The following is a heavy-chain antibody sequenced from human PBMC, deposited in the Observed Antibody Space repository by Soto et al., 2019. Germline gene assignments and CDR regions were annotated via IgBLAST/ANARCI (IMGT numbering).Heavy chain of an antibody. CDR3: ARQNIVLVPAAITFRDYYYGMXV. V-gene: IGHV4-30-4*01. CDR2: IYYSGST. CDR1: GGSISSGDYY. J-gene: IGHJ6*02. Sequence: SETLCLTCTVSGGSISSGDYYWSWIRQPPGKGLEWIGYIYYSGSTYYNPSLKSRVTISVDTSKNQFSLKLSSVTAADTAVYYCARQNIVLVPAAITFRDYYYGMXVWGQGTTVXVSS. D-gene: IGHD2-2*01.